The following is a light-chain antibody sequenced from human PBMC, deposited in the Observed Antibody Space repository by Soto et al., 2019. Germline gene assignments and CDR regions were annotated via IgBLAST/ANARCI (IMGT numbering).Light chain of an antibody. V-gene: IGLV2-14*01. J-gene: IGLJ1*01. Sequence: QSVLTQPASVSGSPGQSITISCTGTSSDVGGYNYVSWYQQHPGKAPKLMIYDVSNRPSGVSNRFSGSKSGNTASLTISGLQAVGEADYYCSSYTSSSTQVFGTGTKVTVL. CDR3: SSYTSSSTQV. CDR1: SSDVGGYNY. CDR2: DVS.